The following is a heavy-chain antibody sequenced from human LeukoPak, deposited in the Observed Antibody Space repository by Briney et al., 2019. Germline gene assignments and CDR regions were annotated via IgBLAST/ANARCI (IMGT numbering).Heavy chain of an antibody. Sequence: VASVKVSCKASGYTFTGYYMHWVRQAPGQGLEGMGRINPNSGGTKYAQKLKGRVTMTRDTSITTAYMELSRLRSDDTAVYYCARNDYATDYFDYWGQGTLVTVSS. CDR3: ARNDYATDYFDY. CDR1: GYTFTGYY. J-gene: IGHJ4*02. CDR2: INPNSGGT. D-gene: IGHD1-1*01. V-gene: IGHV1-2*06.